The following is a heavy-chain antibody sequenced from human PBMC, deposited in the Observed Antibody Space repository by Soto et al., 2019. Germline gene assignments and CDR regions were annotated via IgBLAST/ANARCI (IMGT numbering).Heavy chain of an antibody. D-gene: IGHD2-2*02. V-gene: IGHV1-3*01. Sequence: ASVKVSCKASGYTFTTDAIHWVRQAPGQRLEWMGWINAGNGKTKYSQKFQDRVTITRDTSATTAYMELSSLTSEDTAVYYCARAGDDCSTTNCYMIDYWGQGTLVTVSS. J-gene: IGHJ4*02. CDR3: ARAGDDCSTTNCYMIDY. CDR1: GYTFTTDA. CDR2: INAGNGKT.